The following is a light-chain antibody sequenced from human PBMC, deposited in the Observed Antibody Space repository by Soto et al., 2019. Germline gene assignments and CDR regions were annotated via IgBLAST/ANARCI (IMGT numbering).Light chain of an antibody. CDR1: QSMNRY. CDR2: AAS. Sequence: DIQMTQSPSSLSASVGDTVTITCRASQSMNRYLNWYQQRPGKAPKLLIYAASTLESGVPSRFRGTESGTDFTLIITSLQPEDFATYYCQQSYSTPCTFGQGTKVEIK. V-gene: IGKV1-39*01. J-gene: IGKJ1*01. CDR3: QQSYSTPCT.